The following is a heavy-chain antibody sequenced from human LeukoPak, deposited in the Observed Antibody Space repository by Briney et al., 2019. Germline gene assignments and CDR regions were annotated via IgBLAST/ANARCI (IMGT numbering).Heavy chain of an antibody. CDR3: ARVPAAAIGNWFDP. J-gene: IGHJ5*02. V-gene: IGHV1-69*05. Sequence: GASVKVSCKASGGTFSSYAISWVRQAPGQGLEWMGGIIPIFGTANYAQKFQGRVTITTDESTSTAYMELSSLRSEDTAVYYCARVPAAAIGNWFDPWGQGTLVAVSS. D-gene: IGHD2-2*01. CDR1: GGTFSSYA. CDR2: IIPIFGTA.